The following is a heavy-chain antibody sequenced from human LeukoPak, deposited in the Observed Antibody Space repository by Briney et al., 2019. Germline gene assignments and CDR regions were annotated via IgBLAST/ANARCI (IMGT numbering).Heavy chain of an antibody. CDR2: INPNSGGT. CDR3: ARDLLGELFGYYYYYGMDV. Sequence: ASVKVSCKASGYTFTGYYMHWVRQAPGQGLEWMGRINPNSGGTNYAQKFQGRVTMTRDTPISTAYMELSRLRSDDTAVYYCARDLLGELFGYYYYYGMDVWGQGTTVTVSS. V-gene: IGHV1-2*06. J-gene: IGHJ6*02. CDR1: GYTFTGYY. D-gene: IGHD3-16*01.